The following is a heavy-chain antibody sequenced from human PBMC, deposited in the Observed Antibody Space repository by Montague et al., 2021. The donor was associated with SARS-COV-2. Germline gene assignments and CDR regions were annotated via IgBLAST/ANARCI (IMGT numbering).Heavy chain of an antibody. CDR3: ARKVADY. Sequence: SLSLSCAASGFTLSSYGMHWVRQAPGKGLEWVAVIWYDGSNKYYADSVKGRFTISRDNSKNMLYLQMNSLRAEDTAVYYCARKVADYWGQGTLVTVSS. J-gene: IGHJ4*02. CDR2: IWYDGSNK. CDR1: GFTLSSYG. V-gene: IGHV3-33*01.